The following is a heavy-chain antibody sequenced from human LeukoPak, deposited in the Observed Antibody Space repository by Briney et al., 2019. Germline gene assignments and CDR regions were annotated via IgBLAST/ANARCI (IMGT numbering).Heavy chain of an antibody. D-gene: IGHD3-22*01. CDR1: GFTFSSYE. CDR3: AGDSSGYHTGH. Sequence: PRGSLRLSCAASGFTFSSYEMNWVRQAPGKGLEWVSYISSSGSTIYYADSVKGRFTISRDNAKNSLYLQMNSLRAEDTAVYYCAGDSSGYHTGHWGQGTLVTVSS. V-gene: IGHV3-48*03. J-gene: IGHJ4*02. CDR2: ISSSGSTI.